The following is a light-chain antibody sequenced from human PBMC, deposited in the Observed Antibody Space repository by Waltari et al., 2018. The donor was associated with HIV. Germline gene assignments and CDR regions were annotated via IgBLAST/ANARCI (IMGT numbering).Light chain of an antibody. CDR2: TNK. CDR3: CSYAGSYT. V-gene: IGLV1-47*01. CDR1: DSSIGSTY. J-gene: IGLJ2*01. Sequence: QSVVTQPPSASGTPGQGVTVSCSGSDSSIGSTYIYWFHHVPGTDPKLPIYTNKRRPAGVPDRFSGSKSGNTASLTISGLQGEDEADYDCCSYAGSYTFGGGTKLTVL.